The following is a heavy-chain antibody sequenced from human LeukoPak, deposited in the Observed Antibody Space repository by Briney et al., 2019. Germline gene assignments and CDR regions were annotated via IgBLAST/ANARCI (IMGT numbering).Heavy chain of an antibody. D-gene: IGHD3-9*01. Sequence: PGGSLRLSCAASGFTFSNYEMNWVRQAPGKGLEWVSYISSSGGTIYYADFVKGRFSVSRDNAKNSLFLQMNSLRAEETAVYYCAKYYDILTGYYNVRYFDSWGQGTLVTVSS. CDR1: GFTFSNYE. V-gene: IGHV3-48*03. J-gene: IGHJ4*02. CDR2: ISSSGGTI. CDR3: AKYYDILTGYYNVRYFDS.